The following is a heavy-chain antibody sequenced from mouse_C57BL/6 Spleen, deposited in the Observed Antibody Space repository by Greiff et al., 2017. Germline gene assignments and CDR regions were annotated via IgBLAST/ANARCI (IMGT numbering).Heavy chain of an antibody. Sequence: VQLQQSGPELVKPGASVKLSCKASGYSFTSYYIHWVKQRPGQGLEWIGWIYPGSGNTKYNEKFKGKATLTADTSSSTAYMQLSSLTSEDSAVYYCARGDDYAWFAYWGQGTLLTVSA. D-gene: IGHD2-4*01. CDR1: GYSFTSYY. CDR3: ARGDDYAWFAY. V-gene: IGHV1-66*01. CDR2: IYPGSGNT. J-gene: IGHJ3*01.